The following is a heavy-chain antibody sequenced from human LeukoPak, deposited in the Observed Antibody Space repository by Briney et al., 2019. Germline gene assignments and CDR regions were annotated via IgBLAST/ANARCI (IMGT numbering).Heavy chain of an antibody. Sequence: ASVKVSCKASGYTFTSYYMHWVRQAPGQGLEWMGIINPSGGSTSYAQKFQERVTITRDMSTSTAYMELSSLRSEDTAVYYCAACGIFDYYDSSGYLWPCFDYWGQGTLVTVSS. CDR3: AACGIFDYYDSSGYLWPCFDY. V-gene: IGHV1-46*01. J-gene: IGHJ4*02. D-gene: IGHD3-22*01. CDR1: GYTFTSYY. CDR2: INPSGGST.